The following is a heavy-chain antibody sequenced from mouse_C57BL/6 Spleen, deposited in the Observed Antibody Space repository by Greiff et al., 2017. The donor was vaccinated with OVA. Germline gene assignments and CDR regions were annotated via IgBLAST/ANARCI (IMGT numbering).Heavy chain of an antibody. V-gene: IGHV1-52*01. Sequence: VQLQQPGAELVRPGSSVKLSCNASGYTFTSYWMHWVKQRPIQGLEWIGNIDPSDSATHYNQKIKDKATLTVDKSSSKAYMQLSSLTSEDSAVYYCARPSDSSGPFAYWGQGTLVTVSA. CDR2: IDPSDSAT. CDR3: ARPSDSSGPFAY. D-gene: IGHD3-2*02. CDR1: GYTFTSYW. J-gene: IGHJ3*01.